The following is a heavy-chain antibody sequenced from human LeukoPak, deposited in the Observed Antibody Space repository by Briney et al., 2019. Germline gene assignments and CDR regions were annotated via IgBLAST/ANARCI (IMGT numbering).Heavy chain of an antibody. D-gene: IGHD3-22*01. V-gene: IGHV4-39*01. CDR2: IHYSGSPYYINYRGST. CDR1: GASVSSTTDC. CDR3: ARNDSGGFDAFDI. J-gene: IGHJ3*02. Sequence: SQSLSLTCTVSGASVSSTTDCCGWLRQPPGKGLEWFMSIHYSGSPYYINYRGSTFYIPSLKSRVTISVDTSKNESSLKLSSVIAADTAIYYCARNDSGGFDAFDIWGQGTMVTVSS.